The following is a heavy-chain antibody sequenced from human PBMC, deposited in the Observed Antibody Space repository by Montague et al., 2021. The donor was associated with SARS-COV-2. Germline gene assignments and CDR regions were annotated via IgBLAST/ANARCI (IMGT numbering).Heavy chain of an antibody. D-gene: IGHD3-10*01. CDR3: ARDVLLWFGELSFLDV. CDR1: GGSISSGSYY. CDR2: IYTSGST. V-gene: IGHV4-61*02. Sequence: TLSLTCTVSGGSISSGSYYWSWIRQPAGKGLEWIGRIYTSGSTNYNPSLKSRATISVDTSKNQFSLKLSSVTAADTAVYYCARDVLLWFGELSFLDVRGKGTTVTVSS. J-gene: IGHJ6*04.